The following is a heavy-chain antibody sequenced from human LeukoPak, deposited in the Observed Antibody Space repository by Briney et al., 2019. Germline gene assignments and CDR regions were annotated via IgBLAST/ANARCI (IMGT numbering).Heavy chain of an antibody. D-gene: IGHD2-2*01. J-gene: IGHJ5*02. V-gene: IGHV4-34*01. CDR3: ARGSRSTSWPRFDP. CDR2: INHSGST. Sequence: SETLSHTCAVYGGSFSGYYWSWIRQPPGKWLEWIGEINHSGSTNYNPSLKSRVTISVDTSKNQFSLKLSSVTAADTAVYYCARGSRSTSWPRFDPWGQGTLVTVSS. CDR1: GGSFSGYY.